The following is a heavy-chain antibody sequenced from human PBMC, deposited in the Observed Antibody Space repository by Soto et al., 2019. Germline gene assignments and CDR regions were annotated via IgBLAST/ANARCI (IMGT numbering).Heavy chain of an antibody. V-gene: IGHV1-18*01. CDR2: ISAYNGNT. CDR1: GYTFTSYG. CDR3: AREPTYFDY. J-gene: IGHJ4*02. Sequence: QVQLVQSGAEVKKPGASVKVSCKASGYTFTSYGISWVRQAPGQGLEWMGWISAYNGNTNYAQNLHGRVTRPTDTSTSSAYMELRSLISDETAVYYCAREPTYFDYWGQGTLVTVSS. D-gene: IGHD1-26*01.